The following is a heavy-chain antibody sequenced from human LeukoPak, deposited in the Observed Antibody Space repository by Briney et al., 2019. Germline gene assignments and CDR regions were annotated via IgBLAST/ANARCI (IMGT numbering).Heavy chain of an antibody. V-gene: IGHV4-61*02. D-gene: IGHD1-26*01. Sequence: SETLSLTCTVSGGSISSGSYYWSWIRQPAGKGLEWIGRIYTSGSTNYNPSLKSRVTISVDTSKNQFSLKLSSVTAADTAVYYCARGGKWELDYWGQGTLVTVSS. CDR1: GGSISSGSYY. J-gene: IGHJ4*02. CDR2: IYTSGST. CDR3: ARGGKWELDY.